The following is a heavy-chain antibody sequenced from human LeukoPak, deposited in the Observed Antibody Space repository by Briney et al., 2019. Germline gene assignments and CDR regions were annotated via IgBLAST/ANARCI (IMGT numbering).Heavy chain of an antibody. D-gene: IGHD6-13*01. J-gene: IGHJ4*02. Sequence: ASVKVSCKVSGYTLTELSMHWVRQAPGKGLEWMGGFDPEDGETIYAQKFQGRVTMTEDTSTDTAYMELSSLRSGDTAVYYCATGILGYSSSWYDYWGQGTLVTVSS. CDR3: ATGILGYSSSWYDY. V-gene: IGHV1-24*01. CDR1: GYTLTELS. CDR2: FDPEDGET.